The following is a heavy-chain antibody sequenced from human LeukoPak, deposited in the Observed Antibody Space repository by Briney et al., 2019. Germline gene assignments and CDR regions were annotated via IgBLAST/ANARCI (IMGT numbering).Heavy chain of an antibody. CDR1: GGSFSGYY. CDR2: INHSGST. J-gene: IGHJ6*02. D-gene: IGHD3-3*01. V-gene: IGHV4-34*01. Sequence: SETLSLTCAVYGGSFSGYYWSWIRQPPGKGPEWSGEINHSGSTNYNPSLKSRVTISVDTSKNQFSLKLSSVTAADTAVYYCARSPPLEWLLFDYYYYGMDVWGQGTTVTVSS. CDR3: ARSPPLEWLLFDYYYYGMDV.